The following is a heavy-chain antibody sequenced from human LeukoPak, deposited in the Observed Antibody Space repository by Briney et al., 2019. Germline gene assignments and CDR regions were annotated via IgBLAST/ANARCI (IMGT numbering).Heavy chain of an antibody. CDR2: VSYAGSNK. D-gene: IGHD4-17*01. J-gene: IGHJ4*02. CDR3: AKDRATMTTRIFDF. CDR1: GFTFSNYG. V-gene: IGHV3-30*18. Sequence: GGSLRLSCAASGFTFSNYGMHWVRQAPGKGLEWVALVSYAGSNKYYVDSVKGRFTISRDNSKNTLYLQMNSLRAEDAAVYYCAKDRATMTTRIFDFWGQGTLVTVSS.